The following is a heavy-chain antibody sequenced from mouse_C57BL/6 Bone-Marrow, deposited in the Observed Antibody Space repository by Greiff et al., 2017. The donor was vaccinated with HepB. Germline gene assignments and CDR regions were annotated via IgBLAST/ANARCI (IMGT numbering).Heavy chain of an antibody. CDR1: GFTFSSYA. Sequence: EVQGVESGGGLVKPGGSLKLSCAASGFTFSSYAMSWVRQTPEKRLEWVATISDGGSYTYYPDNVKGRFTISRDNAKNNLYLQMSHLKSEDTAMYYCALRRFAYWGQGTLVTVSA. CDR3: ALRRFAY. J-gene: IGHJ3*01. V-gene: IGHV5-4*03. CDR2: ISDGGSYT.